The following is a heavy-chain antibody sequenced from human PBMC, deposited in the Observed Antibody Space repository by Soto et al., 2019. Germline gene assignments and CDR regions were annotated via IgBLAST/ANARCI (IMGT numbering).Heavy chain of an antibody. J-gene: IGHJ4*01. CDR3: ASLKDYYGSGRLGGY. D-gene: IGHD3-10*01. CDR2: IYHSGST. CDR1: GGSISSSYYY. Sequence: SETLSLTCTVSGGSISSSYYYWGWIRQPPGKGLEWIGSIYHSGSTYSNPSLKSRVTISVDTSKNQFSLKLSSVTATDTAVYYCASLKDYYGSGRLGGYWGHGTLVTVSS. V-gene: IGHV4-39*01.